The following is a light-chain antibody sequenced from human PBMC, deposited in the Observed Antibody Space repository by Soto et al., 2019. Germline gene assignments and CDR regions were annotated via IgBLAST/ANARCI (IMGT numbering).Light chain of an antibody. J-gene: IGKJ1*01. CDR1: QSVSSN. CDR3: LQYNNWPPWT. Sequence: EIVMTQSPATLSVSPGERATLSCRASQSVSSNLAWYQQKPGQAPRLLIYGASTMATGIPARFSGSGSGTEFTLTISSLESEDFAVYYCLQYNNWPPWTFDQGTKVEIK. V-gene: IGKV3-15*01. CDR2: GAS.